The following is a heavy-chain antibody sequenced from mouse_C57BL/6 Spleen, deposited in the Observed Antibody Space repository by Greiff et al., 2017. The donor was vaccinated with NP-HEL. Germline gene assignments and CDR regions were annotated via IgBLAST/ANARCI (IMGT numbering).Heavy chain of an antibody. D-gene: IGHD4-1*01. J-gene: IGHJ2*01. CDR3: VVPITGKKYYFDY. CDR2: INPNNGGT. Sequence: EVKLQESGPELVKPGASVTIPCKASGYTFTDYNMDWVKQSHGKSLEWIGDINPNNGGTIYNQKFKGKATLTVDKSSSTAYMELRSLTSEDTAVYYCVVPITGKKYYFDYWGQGTTLTVSS. CDR1: GYTFTDYN. V-gene: IGHV1-18*01.